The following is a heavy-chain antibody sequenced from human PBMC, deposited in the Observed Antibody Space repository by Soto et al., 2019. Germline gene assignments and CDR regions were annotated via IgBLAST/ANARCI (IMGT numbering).Heavy chain of an antibody. D-gene: IGHD3-10*01. Sequence: QVQLQESGPGLVKPSQTLSLTCTVSGDSMGSGDYYWTWIRQPPGKGLEWIGYIYYIGTTFYNPPLESRVNISLDTSTNHFSLRLTSVTAADTSGYYCSRGSTYYGFLTWGQGTLVTVSS. J-gene: IGHJ5*02. CDR3: SRGSTYYGFLT. V-gene: IGHV4-30-4*01. CDR1: GDSMGSGDYY. CDR2: IYYIGTT.